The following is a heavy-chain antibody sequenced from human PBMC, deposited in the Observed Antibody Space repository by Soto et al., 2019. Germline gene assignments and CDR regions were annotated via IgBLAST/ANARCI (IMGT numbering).Heavy chain of an antibody. Sequence: QVQLVQSGAEVKKPGSSVKVSCKASGGTFSSYAISWVRQAPGQGLEWMGGIIPIFGTANYAQKFQGRVTITADESTSTAYMELSSLRSEDTAVYYCARGGVVVTETVRWTEGVDSYYYYYGMDVWGQGTTVTVSS. V-gene: IGHV1-69*12. J-gene: IGHJ6*02. D-gene: IGHD2-21*02. CDR2: IIPIFGTA. CDR1: GGTFSSYA. CDR3: ARGGVVVTETVRWTEGVDSYYYYYGMDV.